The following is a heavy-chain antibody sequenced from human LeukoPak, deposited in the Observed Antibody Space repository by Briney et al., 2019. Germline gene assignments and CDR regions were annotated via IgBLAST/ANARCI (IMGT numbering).Heavy chain of an antibody. Sequence: GGSLRLSCVASGFTFYDYDMHWVRQAPGKGLEWVAFINWNGDNSHYADSVKGRFTISRDNSKNSLFLQMSGLRIEDTALYYCATNYNYWGRGTLVTVSS. CDR2: INWNGDNS. V-gene: IGHV3-43*01. CDR1: GFTFYDYD. CDR3: ATNYNY. J-gene: IGHJ4*02.